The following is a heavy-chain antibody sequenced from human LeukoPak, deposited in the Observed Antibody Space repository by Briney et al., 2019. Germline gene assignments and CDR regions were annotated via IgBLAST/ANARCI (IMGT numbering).Heavy chain of an antibody. CDR2: IYYSGGT. J-gene: IGHJ4*02. D-gene: IGHD2-15*01. CDR3: ARGFCSGGSCYSAIFDY. Sequence: SETLSLTCTVSGGSISPYYWSWIRQPPGKGLEWIGYIYYSGGTKYNPSLKSRVSISVETSKNQFSLKLSSVTAADTAVYYCARGFCSGGSCYSAIFDYWGQGTLVTVSS. CDR1: GGSISPYY. V-gene: IGHV4-59*01.